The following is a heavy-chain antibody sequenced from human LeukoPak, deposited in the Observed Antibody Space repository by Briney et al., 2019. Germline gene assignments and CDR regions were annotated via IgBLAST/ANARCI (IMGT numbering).Heavy chain of an antibody. Sequence: SMKVSCKASGGTFSSYAISWVRQAPGQGLEWMGRIIPILGIANYAQKFQGRVTITADKSTSTAYMELSSLRSEDTAVYYCARGYYYDSTPFDYWGQGTLVTVSS. CDR1: GGTFSSYA. CDR2: IIPILGIA. D-gene: IGHD3-22*01. V-gene: IGHV1-69*04. CDR3: ARGYYYDSTPFDY. J-gene: IGHJ4*02.